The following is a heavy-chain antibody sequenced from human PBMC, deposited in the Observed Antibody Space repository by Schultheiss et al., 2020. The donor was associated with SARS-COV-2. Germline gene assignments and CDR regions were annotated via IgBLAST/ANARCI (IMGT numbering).Heavy chain of an antibody. D-gene: IGHD1-26*01. Sequence: ASVKVSCKASDYTFTNYNIAWERQAPGQGLEWMGWISPYNGHTNSAQRLQGRITVTPDTSTSTVYLELRSLRSDDTAVYYCARGGGSQDYYYYYGMDVWGQGTTVTVSS. J-gene: IGHJ6*02. CDR1: DYTFTNYN. CDR2: ISPYNGHT. V-gene: IGHV1-18*04. CDR3: ARGGGSQDYYYYYGMDV.